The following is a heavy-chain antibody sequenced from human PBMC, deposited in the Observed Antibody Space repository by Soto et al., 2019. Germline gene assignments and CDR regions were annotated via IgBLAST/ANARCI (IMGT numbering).Heavy chain of an antibody. CDR1: GYTFTRYG. CDR2: ISGYNGDT. CDR3: ARDKQLLLTYYYYYGMDV. V-gene: IGHV1-18*01. D-gene: IGHD2-15*01. Sequence: VKVSCKASGYTFTRYGISWVRQAPGQGLEWMGWISGYNGDTKYAQKFQGRVTMTVDTSTTTAYMELRSLRSDDTAVYYCARDKQLLLTYYYYYGMDVWGQGTTVTVSS. J-gene: IGHJ6*02.